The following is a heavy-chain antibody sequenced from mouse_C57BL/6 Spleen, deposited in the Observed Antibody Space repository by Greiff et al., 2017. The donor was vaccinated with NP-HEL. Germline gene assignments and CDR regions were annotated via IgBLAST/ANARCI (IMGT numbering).Heavy chain of an antibody. D-gene: IGHD2-4*01. V-gene: IGHV2-2*01. J-gene: IGHJ2*01. CDR2: IWSGGST. Sequence: QVQLKESGPGLVQPSQSLSITCTVSGFSLTSYGVHWVRQSPGTGLEWLGVIWSGGSTDYNAAFISRLSISKDNSKSQVFFKMNSLQADDTAIYYCARNGRLRPLDYWGQGTTLTVSS. CDR3: ARNGRLRPLDY. CDR1: GFSLTSYG.